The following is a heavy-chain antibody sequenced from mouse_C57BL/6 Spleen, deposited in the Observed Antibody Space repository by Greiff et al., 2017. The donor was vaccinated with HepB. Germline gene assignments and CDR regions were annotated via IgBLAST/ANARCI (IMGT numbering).Heavy chain of an antibody. CDR2: IYYSGTI. CDR3: ARECDYDVYFDY. Sequence: EVKLMESGPGLVKPSQTVFLTCTVTGISITTGNYRWSWIRQFPGNKLEWIGYIYYSGTITYNPSLTSRTTITRDTPKNQFFLEMNSLTAEDTATYYCARECDYDVYFDYWGQGTTLTVSS. J-gene: IGHJ2*01. D-gene: IGHD2-4*01. V-gene: IGHV3-5*01. CDR1: GISITTGNYR.